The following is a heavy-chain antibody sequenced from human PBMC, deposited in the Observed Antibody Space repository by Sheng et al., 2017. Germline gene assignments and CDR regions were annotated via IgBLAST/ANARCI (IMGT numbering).Heavy chain of an antibody. V-gene: IGHV1-8*03. CDR1: GYTFTNYD. J-gene: IGHJ6*03. D-gene: IGHD3-16*01. CDR3: ARGSXSQVLWGSNYNM. CDR2: MNPNSGNT. Sequence: QVQLVQSGAEVKDPGASVKVSCKAFGYTFTNYDINWVRQAAGQGLEWMGWMNPNSGNTGYAQNFQGRVTITTYTSTTTAYMELNSLRSDDSAVYYCARGSXSQVLWGSNYNM.